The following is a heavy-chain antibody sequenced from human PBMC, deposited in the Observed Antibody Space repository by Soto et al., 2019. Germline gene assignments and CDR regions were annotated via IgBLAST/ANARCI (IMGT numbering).Heavy chain of an antibody. CDR2: MSAYSGDT. CDR1: GYPFTTYG. CDR3: ARGDSTDCSNGVCSFFYNHDMDV. D-gene: IGHD2-8*01. V-gene: IGHV1-18*04. J-gene: IGHJ6*02. Sequence: GASVKVSCKASGYPFTTYGMSWVRQAPGQGLEWMGWMSAYSGDTRYAQKFQGRVIMTRDTSTSTAYMELGSLGSDDTAMYYCARGDSTDCSNGVCSFFYNHDMDVWGQGTTVTVSS.